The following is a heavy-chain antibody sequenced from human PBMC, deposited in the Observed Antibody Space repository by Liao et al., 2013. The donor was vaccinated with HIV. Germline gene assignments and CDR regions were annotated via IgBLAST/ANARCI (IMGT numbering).Heavy chain of an antibody. CDR1: SGSIISVASS. Sequence: QLQLQESGSRLVKPSQTLSLTCAVSSGSIISVASSWSWIRQPPGKGLEWIGYIFHSGSTYFNPSLKSRVTISIDTSKNQFSLKVSSVTAADTAVYYCARGRVIDYWGQGTLVTVYS. CDR2: IFHSGST. CDR3: ARGRVIDY. J-gene: IGHJ4*02. V-gene: IGHV4-30-2*01.